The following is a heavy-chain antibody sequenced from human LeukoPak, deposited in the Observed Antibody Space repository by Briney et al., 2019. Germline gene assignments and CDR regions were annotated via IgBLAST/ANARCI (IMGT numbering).Heavy chain of an antibody. CDR1: GYTFTSYA. CDR2: INTNTGNP. D-gene: IGHD2-2*02. J-gene: IGHJ4*02. CDR3: AKSSGYCSSTSCYRAEFDY. V-gene: IGHV7-4-1*02. Sequence: ASVKVSCKASGYTFTSYAMNWVRQAPGQGLEWMGWINTNTGNPTYAQGFTGRFVFSLDTSVSTAYLQISSLKAEDTAVYYCAKSSGYCSSTSCYRAEFDYWGQGTLVTVSS.